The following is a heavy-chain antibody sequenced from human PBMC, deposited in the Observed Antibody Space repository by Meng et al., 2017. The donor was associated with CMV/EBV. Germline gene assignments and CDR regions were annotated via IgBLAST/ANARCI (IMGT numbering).Heavy chain of an antibody. J-gene: IGHJ4*02. CDR3: AKDQDIVATGGAFDY. CDR2: ISWDGGST. V-gene: IGHV3-43*01. Sequence: GESLKISCAASGFTFDDYTMHWVRQAPGKGLEWDSLISWDGGSTYYADSVKGRFTISRDNSKNSLYLQMNSLRTEDTALYYCAKDQDIVATGGAFDYWGQGTLVTVSS. D-gene: IGHD5-12*01. CDR1: GFTFDDYT.